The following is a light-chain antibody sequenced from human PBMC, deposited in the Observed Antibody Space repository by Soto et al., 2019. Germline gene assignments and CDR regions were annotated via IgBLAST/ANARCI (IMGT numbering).Light chain of an antibody. CDR2: GAS. J-gene: IGKJ1*01. CDR3: QQYGSSPTWT. CDR1: QSVSSNY. V-gene: IGKV3-20*01. Sequence: ESVLTQSPGTLSLSPGERATLSCRASQSVSSNYLAWYQQKPGQAPRLLIYGASTRATGIPDRFSGSGSGTDSTLTISRLEPADSAVYYCQQYGSSPTWTFGQGTKVEIK.